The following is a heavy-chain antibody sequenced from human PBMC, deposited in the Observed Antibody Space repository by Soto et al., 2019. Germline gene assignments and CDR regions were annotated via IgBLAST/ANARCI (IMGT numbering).Heavy chain of an antibody. V-gene: IGHV1-2*02. D-gene: IGHD1-20*01. CDR1: GDRIAGCS. J-gene: IGHJ5*02. Sequence: AEVTWEACGDRIAGCSMRWVQQDQRQGLEWMGWINPNSGGTNYAQKFQGRVTLTRDTSISTAYMELSRLRSDDTAVYYCARDFHRLNNCNYFDPWGQGTLVTVS. CDR2: INPNSGGT. CDR3: ARDFHRLNNCNYFDP.